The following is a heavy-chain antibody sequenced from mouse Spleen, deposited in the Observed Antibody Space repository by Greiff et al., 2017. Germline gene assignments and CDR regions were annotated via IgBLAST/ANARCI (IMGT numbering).Heavy chain of an antibody. CDR3: TVLRRRFYFDY. D-gene: IGHD2-4*01. CDR1: GFNIKDDY. Sequence: VQLQQSGAELVRPGASVKLSCTASGFNIKDDYMHWVKQRPEQGLEWIGWIDPENGDTEYASKFQGKATITADTSSNTAYLQLSSLTSEDTAVYYCTVLRRRFYFDYWGQGTTLTGSS. J-gene: IGHJ2*01. CDR2: IDPENGDT. V-gene: IGHV14-4*01.